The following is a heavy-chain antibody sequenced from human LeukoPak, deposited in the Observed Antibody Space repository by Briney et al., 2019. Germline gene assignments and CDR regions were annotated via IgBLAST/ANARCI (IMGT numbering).Heavy chain of an antibody. D-gene: IGHD5-18*01. J-gene: IGHJ2*01. CDR2: ISHSGGT. CDR3: ARDVGRYTYGYRPTEVYWYFDL. CDR1: GGSFNSSTYY. Sequence: SETLSLTCTVSGGSFNSSTYYWGWIRQSPGKGLEWIGSISHSGGTYYNPYLESRISISIDTSKNQFSLSLNSVTAADTAVYYCARDVGRYTYGYRPTEVYWYFDLWGRGTLVTVSS. V-gene: IGHV4-39*02.